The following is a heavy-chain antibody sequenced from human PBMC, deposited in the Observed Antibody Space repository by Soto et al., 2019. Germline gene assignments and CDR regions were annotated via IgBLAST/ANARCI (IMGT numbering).Heavy chain of an antibody. CDR2: ISYDGSNK. CDR1: GFTFSSYG. D-gene: IGHD3-3*01. Sequence: PGGSLRLSCAASGFTFSSYGMHWVRQAPGKGLEWVAVISYDGSNKYYADSVKGRFTISRDNSKNTLYLQMNSLRAEDTAVYYCAKGFEYYDFWSGYSYYYGMDVWGQGTTVTVSS. CDR3: AKGFEYYDFWSGYSYYYGMDV. V-gene: IGHV3-30*18. J-gene: IGHJ6*02.